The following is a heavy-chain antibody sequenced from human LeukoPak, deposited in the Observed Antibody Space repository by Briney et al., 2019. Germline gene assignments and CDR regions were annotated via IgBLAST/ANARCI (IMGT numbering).Heavy chain of an antibody. D-gene: IGHD2-2*01. CDR2: ISSSGSTI. CDR1: GFTFSSYE. J-gene: IGHJ4*02. Sequence: GGSLRLSCAASGFTFSSYEMNWVRQAPGKGLEWVSYISSSGSTIYYADSVKGRFTISRDNAKNSLYLQMNSLRAEDTAVYYCARGSPKYCSSTSCYGGDYWGQGTLVTVSS. V-gene: IGHV3-48*03. CDR3: ARGSPKYCSSTSCYGGDY.